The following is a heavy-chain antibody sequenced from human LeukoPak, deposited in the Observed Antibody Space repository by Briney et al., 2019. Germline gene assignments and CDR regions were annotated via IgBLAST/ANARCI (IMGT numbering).Heavy chain of an antibody. Sequence: PGRTLRLSCAASGFTFSSYAMSWVRQAPGKGLEWVSAISGSGGSTYYADSVKGRFTISRDNSKNTLYLQMNSLRAEDTAVYYCAKRTPSSGWFPLDYWGQGTLVTVSS. CDR2: ISGSGGST. CDR3: AKRTPSSGWFPLDY. V-gene: IGHV3-23*01. CDR1: GFTFSSYA. D-gene: IGHD6-19*01. J-gene: IGHJ4*02.